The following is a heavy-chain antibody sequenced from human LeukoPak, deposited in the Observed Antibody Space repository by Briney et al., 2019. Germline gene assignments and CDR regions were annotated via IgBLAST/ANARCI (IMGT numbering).Heavy chain of an antibody. CDR1: GYTFTGYY. D-gene: IGHD6-19*01. Sequence: ASVKVSCKASGYTFTGYYMHWVRQAPGQGLEWMGWISAYNGNTNYAQKFQGRVTMTTDTSTSTAYMELRSLRSDDTAVYYCARRNQWLEAWGQGTLVTVSS. J-gene: IGHJ5*02. V-gene: IGHV1-18*04. CDR2: ISAYNGNT. CDR3: ARRNQWLEA.